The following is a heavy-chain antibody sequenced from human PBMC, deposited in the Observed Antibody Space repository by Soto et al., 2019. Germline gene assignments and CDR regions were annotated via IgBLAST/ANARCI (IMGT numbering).Heavy chain of an antibody. CDR2: IVVGSGNT. CDR3: AAEFWGN. V-gene: IGHV1-58*01. D-gene: IGHD3-16*01. Sequence: QMPLVQSGPEVKKPGTSVKVSCKASGFTFTSSAVQWVRQARGQRLEWIGWIVVGSGNTNYAQKFQERVTITRDMSTSPAYMELSSMRSEDTDVYFCAAEFWGNWGQGTLVSVSS. CDR1: GFTFTSSA. J-gene: IGHJ4*02.